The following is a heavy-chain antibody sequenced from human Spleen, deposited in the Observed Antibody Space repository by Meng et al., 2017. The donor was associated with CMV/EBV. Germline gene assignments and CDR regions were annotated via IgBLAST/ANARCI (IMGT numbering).Heavy chain of an antibody. Sequence: SCAASGFTFSDYYMSWIRQAPGKGLEWVSYISSSGSTIYYADSVKGRFTISRDNAKNSLYLQMNSLRAEDTAVYYCARRAFYSNYETDWGQGTLVTVSS. CDR3: ARRAFYSNYETD. D-gene: IGHD4-11*01. CDR2: ISSSGSTI. J-gene: IGHJ4*02. CDR1: GFTFSDYY. V-gene: IGHV3-11*04.